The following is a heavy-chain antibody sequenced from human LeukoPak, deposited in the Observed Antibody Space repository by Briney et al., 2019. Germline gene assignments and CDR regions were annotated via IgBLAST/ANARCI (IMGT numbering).Heavy chain of an antibody. CDR1: GFTFDDYA. J-gene: IGHJ6*02. D-gene: IGHD3-16*02. CDR3: AKDISTLDYYYGMDV. Sequence: GGSLRLSCAASGFTFDDYAMHWVRQAPGKGLEWVSGISWNSGSIGYADSVKGRFTISRDNAKNSLYLQMNSLRAEDTALYYCAKDISTLDYYYGMDVWGQGTTVTVSS. V-gene: IGHV3-9*01. CDR2: ISWNSGSI.